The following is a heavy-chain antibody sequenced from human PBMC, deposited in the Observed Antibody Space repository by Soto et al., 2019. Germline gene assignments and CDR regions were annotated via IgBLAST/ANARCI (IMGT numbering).Heavy chain of an antibody. V-gene: IGHV4-59*08. D-gene: IGHD3-10*01. CDR1: GGPMNNYY. Sequence: QVQLQESGPGLVKPSETLSLTCTISGGPMNNYYCSWFRQPRGQGLEWIGYMGYNGFTRYNPSLRRRVAIPLDTAKNQFSLNLSSVTAADTALYYCARQGFGELHGLVDVWGQGITVTVSS. CDR2: MGYNGFT. CDR3: ARQGFGELHGLVDV. J-gene: IGHJ6*02.